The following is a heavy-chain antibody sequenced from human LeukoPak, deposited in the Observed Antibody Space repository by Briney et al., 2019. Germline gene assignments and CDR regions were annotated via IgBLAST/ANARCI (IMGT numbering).Heavy chain of an antibody. Sequence: SVKVSCKASGGTFSSYAISWVRQAPGQALEWMGRIIPLFGIANYAQKFQGRVTITADKSTSTAYMELSSLRSEDTAVYYCAREGLRSFKWFDPWGQGTLVTVSS. CDR1: GGTFSSYA. V-gene: IGHV1-69*04. CDR2: IIPLFGIA. CDR3: AREGLRSFKWFDP. J-gene: IGHJ5*02. D-gene: IGHD4-17*01.